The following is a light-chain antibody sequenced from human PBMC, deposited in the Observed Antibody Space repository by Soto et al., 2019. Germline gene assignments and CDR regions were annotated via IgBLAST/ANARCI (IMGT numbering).Light chain of an antibody. CDR3: QPYNHWPLT. V-gene: IGKV3-15*01. CDR2: DTS. CDR1: QAIGVT. Sequence: RKQSPSTRSVSPGKGATLSCMASQAIGVTLAWYQHKPGQTPRLRIYDTSTRATGVPTRFSGSRSGAEFTLTIPSLQSEDFAVYYCQPYNHWPLTFGGGTKVDI. J-gene: IGKJ4*02.